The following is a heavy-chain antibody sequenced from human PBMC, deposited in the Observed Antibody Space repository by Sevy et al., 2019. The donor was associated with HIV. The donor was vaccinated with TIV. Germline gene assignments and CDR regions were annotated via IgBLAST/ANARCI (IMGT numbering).Heavy chain of an antibody. Sequence: SETLSLTCSVSAMSVSSANDYWTWTRQLPGKGLEWIRHVFYFGSTNYNPSLKRRFTISLDTSKRQFSLKLTSVTAADTAVYYCGRDPYYDVLTGLYAIDVWGQGTTVTVSS. CDR2: VFYFGST. CDR3: GRDPYYDVLTGLYAIDV. CDR1: AMSVSSANDY. J-gene: IGHJ6*02. V-gene: IGHV4-61*01. D-gene: IGHD3-9*01.